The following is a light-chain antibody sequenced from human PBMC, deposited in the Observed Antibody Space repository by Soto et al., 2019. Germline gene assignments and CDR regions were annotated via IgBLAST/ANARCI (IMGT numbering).Light chain of an antibody. CDR1: SSDVGGYNY. V-gene: IGLV2-14*03. CDR2: DVT. Sequence: QSALTQPDSVSGSPGQSITISCTGTSSDVGGYNYVSWYQQHPGKAPKLMIYDVTTRPSGVSNRFSGSKSGNTASLTISGLQAEYEADYYCSSYTSSSTLDVVFGGGTKLTVL. J-gene: IGLJ2*01. CDR3: SSYTSSSTLDVV.